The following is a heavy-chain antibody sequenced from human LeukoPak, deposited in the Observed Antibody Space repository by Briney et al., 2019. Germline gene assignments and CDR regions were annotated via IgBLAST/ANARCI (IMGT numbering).Heavy chain of an antibody. J-gene: IGHJ4*02. CDR3: VPLCGGSCYRFDY. D-gene: IGHD2-15*01. V-gene: IGHV3-48*04. CDR2: ISSSSSTI. CDR1: GFTFTTYN. Sequence: GGSLRLSCATSGFTFTTYNMNWVRQAPGEGLEWVSFISSSSSTIYYADSVKGRFTVSRDNAKKSLYLQMDSLRAEDTAVYYCVPLCGGSCYRFDYWGQGTLVTVSS.